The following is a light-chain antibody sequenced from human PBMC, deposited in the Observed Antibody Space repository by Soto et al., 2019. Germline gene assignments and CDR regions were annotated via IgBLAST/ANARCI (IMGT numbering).Light chain of an antibody. Sequence: EIVLTQSLASLSLSPGERATIYCRASQSVSSNLAWYKQKTDKAPRLLISDASNRATRIPARFSGRESGTDFTLTFSGLEPEDFVVYYCQQRSNSITFGQGTRLEIK. V-gene: IGKV3-11*01. CDR2: DAS. CDR3: QQRSNSIT. CDR1: QSVSSN. J-gene: IGKJ5*01.